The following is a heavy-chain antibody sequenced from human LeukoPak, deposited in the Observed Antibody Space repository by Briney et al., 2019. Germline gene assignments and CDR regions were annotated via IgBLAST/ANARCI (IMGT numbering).Heavy chain of an antibody. Sequence: SETLSLTCAVYGGSFSGYYWSGIRQPPGKGLEWIGEINHSGSTNYNPSLKSRVTISVDTSKNQFSLKLSSVTATDTAVYYCARVVVVVPAVSFDYWGQGTLVTVSS. CDR1: GGSFSGYY. V-gene: IGHV4-34*01. CDR2: INHSGST. CDR3: ARVVVVVPAVSFDY. D-gene: IGHD2-2*01. J-gene: IGHJ4*02.